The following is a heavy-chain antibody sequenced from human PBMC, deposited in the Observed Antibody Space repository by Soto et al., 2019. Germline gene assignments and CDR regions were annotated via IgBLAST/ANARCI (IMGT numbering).Heavy chain of an antibody. V-gene: IGHV3-21*01. CDR2: ISSSSSYI. CDR1: GFTFSSYS. J-gene: IGHJ4*02. D-gene: IGHD3-22*01. Sequence: SLRLSCAASGFTFSSYSMNWVRQAPGKGLEWVSSISSSSSYIYYADSVKGRFTISRDNAKNSLYLQMNNLRAEDTAVYYCVRDTTTDSSGYYYSPNNFDYWGQGTLVTVSS. CDR3: VRDTTTDSSGYYYSPNNFDY.